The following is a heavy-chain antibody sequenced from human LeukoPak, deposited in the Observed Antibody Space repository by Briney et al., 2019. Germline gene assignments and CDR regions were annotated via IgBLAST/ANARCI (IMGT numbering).Heavy chain of an antibody. CDR3: AITQGFYDFWSGYYGY. D-gene: IGHD3-3*01. CDR2: IYHSGST. Sequence: ASETLSLTCAVSGYSISSGYYWGWIRQPPGKGLEWIGSIYHSGSTYYNPSLKSRATISVDTSKNQFSLKLSSVTAADTAVYYCAITQGFYDFWSGYYGYWGQGTLVTVSS. CDR1: GYSISSGYY. J-gene: IGHJ4*02. V-gene: IGHV4-38-2*01.